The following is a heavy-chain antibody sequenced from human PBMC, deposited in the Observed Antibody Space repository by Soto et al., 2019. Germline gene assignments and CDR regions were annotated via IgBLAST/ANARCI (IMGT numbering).Heavy chain of an antibody. V-gene: IGHV4-31*03. Sequence: SETLSLTCTVSGGSISSGGYYWSWIRQHPGKGLEWIGYIYYSGSTYYNPSLKSRVTISVDTSKNQFSLKLSSVTAADTAVYYCARATYYYDSSGPDAFDIWGQGTMVTVSS. CDR1: GGSISSGGYY. CDR3: ARATYYYDSSGPDAFDI. D-gene: IGHD3-22*01. J-gene: IGHJ3*02. CDR2: IYYSGST.